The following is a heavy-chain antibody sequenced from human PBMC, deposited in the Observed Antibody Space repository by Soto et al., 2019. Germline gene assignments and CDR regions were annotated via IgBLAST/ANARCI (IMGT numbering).Heavy chain of an antibody. D-gene: IGHD2-15*01. J-gene: IGHJ6*02. CDR3: ARWAQTYCSGGSCYSGGVYYYYGMDV. CDR2: IIPIFGTA. Sequence: QVQLVQSGAEVKKPGSSVKVSCKASGGTFSSYAISWVRQAPGQGLEWMGGIIPIFGTANYAQKFQGRVKITADEATSTAYRELSSLRSEDAAVYYCARWAQTYCSGGSCYSGGVYYYYGMDVCGQGTTVTVSS. V-gene: IGHV1-69*01. CDR1: GGTFSSYA.